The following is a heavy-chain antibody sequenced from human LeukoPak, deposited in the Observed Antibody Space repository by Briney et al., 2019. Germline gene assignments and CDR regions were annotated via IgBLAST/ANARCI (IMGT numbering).Heavy chain of an antibody. V-gene: IGHV1-18*01. CDR2: ISAYNGNT. J-gene: IGHJ5*02. CDR3: ARVQPLGYCSSTSCGAPFDP. CDR1: GGTFSSYA. Sequence: ASVKVSCKASGGTFSSYAISWVRQAPGQGLEWMGWISAYNGNTNYAQKLQGRVTMTTDTSTSTAYMELRSLRSDDTAVYYCARVQPLGYCSSTSCGAPFDPWGQGTLVTVSS. D-gene: IGHD2-2*01.